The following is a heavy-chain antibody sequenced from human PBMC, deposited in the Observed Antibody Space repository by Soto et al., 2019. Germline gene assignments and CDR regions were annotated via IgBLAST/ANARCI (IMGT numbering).Heavy chain of an antibody. J-gene: IGHJ4*02. CDR1: CYTFTRCV. CDR3: ARSRNYYDSSGDLYYFDY. D-gene: IGHD3-22*01. CDR2: ISSYNGNT. V-gene: IGHV1-18*04. Sequence: GASVNVSCKASCYTFTRCVIIWVRQAPGQGLEWMGWISSYNGNTNYAQKLEGRVTMTTDTSTSTAYMELRSLRSDDTAVYYCARSRNYYDSSGDLYYFDYWGQGTLVTVSS.